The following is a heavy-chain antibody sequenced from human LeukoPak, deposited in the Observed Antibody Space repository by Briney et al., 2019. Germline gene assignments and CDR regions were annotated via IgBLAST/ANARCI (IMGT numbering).Heavy chain of an antibody. CDR3: ARRKTYSSHWYPFDS. CDR1: GGSISSSSYY. Sequence: ASETLSLTCTVSGGSISSSSYYWGWIRQPPGKGLEWIGSIYYSGSTYYNPSLKSRVTISVDTSKNQFSLNLGSVTAADTAVYYCARRKTYSSHWYPFDSWGQGTLVTVSS. V-gene: IGHV4-39*07. D-gene: IGHD6-13*01. J-gene: IGHJ4*02. CDR2: IYYSGST.